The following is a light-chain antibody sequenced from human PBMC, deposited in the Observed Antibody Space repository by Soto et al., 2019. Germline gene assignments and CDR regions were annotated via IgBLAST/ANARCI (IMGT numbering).Light chain of an antibody. CDR2: DDS. J-gene: IGLJ1*01. CDR1: NIGRKS. Sequence: SYELTQPPSGSVAPGQTAKIICGGNNIGRKSVHWYQQKPGQAPVVVVYDDSERPSGIPGRFSGSNSGNTATLTISRVAAGDEADYYCQVWDSTTAQYVFGTGTKVPS. CDR3: QVWDSTTAQYV. V-gene: IGLV3-21*02.